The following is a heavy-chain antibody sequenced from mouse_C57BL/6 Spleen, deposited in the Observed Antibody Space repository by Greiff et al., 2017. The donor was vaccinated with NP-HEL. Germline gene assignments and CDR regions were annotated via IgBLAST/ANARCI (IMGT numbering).Heavy chain of an antibody. D-gene: IGHD2-5*01. J-gene: IGHJ3*01. Sequence: QVQLQQPGAELVKPGASVKLSCKASGYTFTSYWMHWVKQRPGQGLEWIGMIHPTSGSTNYNEKFKSKATLTVDKSSSTAYMQLSSLTSEDAAVYYCASGHSNSAWFAYWGQGTLVTVSA. CDR3: ASGHSNSAWFAY. V-gene: IGHV1-64*01. CDR2: IHPTSGST. CDR1: GYTFTSYW.